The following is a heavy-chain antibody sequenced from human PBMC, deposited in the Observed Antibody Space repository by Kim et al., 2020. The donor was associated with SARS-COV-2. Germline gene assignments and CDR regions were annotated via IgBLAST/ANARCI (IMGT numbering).Heavy chain of an antibody. CDR1: GYTFTSYY. CDR2: INPSGGST. V-gene: IGHV1-46*01. CDR3: ARGSPVYYDILTGYYRDY. J-gene: IGHJ4*02. Sequence: ASVKVFCKASGYTFTSYYMHWVRQAPGQGLEWMGIINPSGGSTSYAQKFQGRVTMTRDTSTSTVYMELSSLRSEDTAVYYCARGSPVYYDILTGYYRDYWGQGTLVTVSS. D-gene: IGHD3-9*01.